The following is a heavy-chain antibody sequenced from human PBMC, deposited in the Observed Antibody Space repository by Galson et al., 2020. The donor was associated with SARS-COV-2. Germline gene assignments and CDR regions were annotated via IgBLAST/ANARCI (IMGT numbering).Heavy chain of an antibody. J-gene: IGHJ4*02. D-gene: IGHD3-16*01. CDR2: ISSSSSTI. CDR1: GFTFSSYS. CDR3: ARDGPGYPAPLGY. Sequence: GESLKISCAASGFTFSSYSMNWVRQAPGKGLEWVSYISSSSSTIYYADSVKGRFTISRDNAKNSLYLQMNSLRAEDTAVYYCARDGPGYPAPLGYWGQGTLVTVSS. V-gene: IGHV3-48*01.